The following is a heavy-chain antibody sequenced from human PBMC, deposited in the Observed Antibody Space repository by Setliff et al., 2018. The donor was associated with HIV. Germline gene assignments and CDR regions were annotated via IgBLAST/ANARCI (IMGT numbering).Heavy chain of an antibody. V-gene: IGHV3-48*01. CDR2: ISSSSSTI. Sequence: GGSLRLSCAASGFTFSSYSMNWVRQAPGKGLEWDSYISSSSSTIYYADSVKGRFTISRDNSKNTLYLQMNSLRAEDTAVYYCAKAFYPQYYHYYMDVWGKGTTVTVSS. D-gene: IGHD3-16*02. CDR3: AKAFYPQYYHYYMDV. J-gene: IGHJ6*03. CDR1: GFTFSSYS.